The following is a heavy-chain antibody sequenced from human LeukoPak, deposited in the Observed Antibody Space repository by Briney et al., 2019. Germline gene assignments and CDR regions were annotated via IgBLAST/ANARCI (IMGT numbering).Heavy chain of an antibody. V-gene: IGHV3-7*01. CDR2: IKQDGSEK. J-gene: IGHJ4*02. CDR1: GFTFSRYW. CDR3: ARAGSGPTSGYYYFDY. Sequence: GGSLRLSCAASGFTFSRYWMSWVRQAPGKGLEWVANIKQDGSEKYYVDSVKGRFTISRDNAKNSLYLQMNSLRAEDTAVYYCARAGSGPTSGYYYFDYWGQGALVTVSS. D-gene: IGHD6-19*01.